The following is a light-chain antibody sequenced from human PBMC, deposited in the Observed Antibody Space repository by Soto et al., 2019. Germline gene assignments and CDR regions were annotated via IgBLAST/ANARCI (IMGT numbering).Light chain of an antibody. CDR3: QQYNSWPLT. J-gene: IGKJ4*01. CDR1: QSVSTN. Sequence: ETVMTQSPATLSVSPGERATLSCRASQSVSTNLAWYQQKPGQAPRLLIYDISLRGTGIPTRFSGSGSGTEFTLTISSPQSEDFAVYYCQQYNSWPLTVGGGAKVDIK. V-gene: IGKV3D-15*01. CDR2: DIS.